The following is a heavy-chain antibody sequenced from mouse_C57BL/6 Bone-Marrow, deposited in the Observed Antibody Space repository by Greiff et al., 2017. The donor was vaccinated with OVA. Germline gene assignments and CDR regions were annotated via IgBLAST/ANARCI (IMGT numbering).Heavy chain of an antibody. CDR1: GYTFTSYG. J-gene: IGHJ2*01. Sequence: QVQLQQSGAELARPGASVKLSCKASGYTFTSYGISWVKQRTGLGLEWIGEIYPRSGNTYYNEKFKGKATLTADKSSSTAYMELRSLTSEDSAVYFCARCYQGPYFDYWGQGTTLTVSS. V-gene: IGHV1-81*01. CDR3: ARCYQGPYFDY. D-gene: IGHD3-2*02. CDR2: IYPRSGNT.